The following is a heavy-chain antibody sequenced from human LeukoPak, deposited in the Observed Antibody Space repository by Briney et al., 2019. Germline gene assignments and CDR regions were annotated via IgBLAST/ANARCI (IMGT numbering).Heavy chain of an antibody. Sequence: SETLSLTCTVSGGSISTYYWSWIRQPPGKGLEWIGYVYYSGSTNCNPSLKSRVTISVDTSKNQFSLKLSSVTAADTAVYYCARLPRYCSTTTRYLNYFDFWGQGTLVTVSS. CDR2: VYYSGST. V-gene: IGHV4-59*01. J-gene: IGHJ4*02. CDR1: GGSISTYY. D-gene: IGHD2-2*01. CDR3: ARLPRYCSTTTRYLNYFDF.